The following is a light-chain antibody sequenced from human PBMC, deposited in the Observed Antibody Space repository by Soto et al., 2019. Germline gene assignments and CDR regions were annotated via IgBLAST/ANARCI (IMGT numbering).Light chain of an antibody. CDR3: QQSYSSPPF. J-gene: IGKJ4*01. CDR2: AAS. CDR1: QRISSY. Sequence: DIQMTQSPSPLSAFVGDRVTITCRASQRISSYLNWYQQKPGKAPKLLIYAASSLQSGVPSRFSGSGSGTDFTLTISGLQPQDFGTYYCQQSYSSPPFFGGGTKVDIK. V-gene: IGKV1-39*01.